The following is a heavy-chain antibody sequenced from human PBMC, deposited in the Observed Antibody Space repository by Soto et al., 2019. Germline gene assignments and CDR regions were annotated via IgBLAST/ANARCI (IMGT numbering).Heavy chain of an antibody. CDR1: GYTFTSYA. CDR3: ARLETGRVVTRPNWLDP. Sequence: QVQLVQSGAEVKKPGASVKVSCKASGYTFTSYAIHWVRQAPGQGLEWMGWINAGNGNAKYPQKFQGRVTITRDTSASTAYRELSSLTSEDTAVYYCARLETGRVVTRPNWLDPWGQGTLVIVSS. CDR2: INAGNGNA. V-gene: IGHV1-3*01. D-gene: IGHD2-21*02. J-gene: IGHJ5*02.